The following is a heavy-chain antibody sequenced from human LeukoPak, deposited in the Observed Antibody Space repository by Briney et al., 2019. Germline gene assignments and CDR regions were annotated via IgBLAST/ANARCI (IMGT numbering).Heavy chain of an antibody. CDR1: GFTFSSYS. V-gene: IGHV3-21*01. Sequence: KSGGSLRLSCAASGFTFSSYSMNWVRQAPGKGLEWVSSISSSSSYIYYADSVKGRFTISRDNAKNSLYLQMNSLRAEDTAVYYCAREVDRTTYYDFWSGYPLMDVWGKGTTVTVSS. CDR3: AREVDRTTYYDFWSGYPLMDV. D-gene: IGHD3-3*01. CDR2: ISSSSSYI. J-gene: IGHJ6*04.